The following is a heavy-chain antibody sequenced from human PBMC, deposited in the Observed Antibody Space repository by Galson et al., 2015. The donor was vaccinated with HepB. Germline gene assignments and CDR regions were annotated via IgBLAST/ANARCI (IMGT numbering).Heavy chain of an antibody. V-gene: IGHV1-46*01. CDR1: GYTFTSYY. CDR3: ARDLGGDY. J-gene: IGHJ4*02. D-gene: IGHD1-26*01. CDR2: INPSGGST. Sequence: SVKVSCKASGYTFTSYYMHWVRQAPGQGLEWMGIINPSGGSTSYAQKLQGRVTMTTDTSTSTAYMELRSLRSDDTAVYYCARDLGGDYWGQGTLVTVSS.